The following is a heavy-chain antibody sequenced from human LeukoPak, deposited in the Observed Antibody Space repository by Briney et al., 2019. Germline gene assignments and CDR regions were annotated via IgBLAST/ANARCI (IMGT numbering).Heavy chain of an antibody. Sequence: SETLSLTXTVSGGSISSSSYYWGWIRQPPGKGLEWIGSIYYSGSTYYNPSLKSRVTISVDTSKNQFSLKLSSVTAADTAVYYCARTPDYGGETFFDYWGQGTLVTVSS. D-gene: IGHD4-23*01. CDR1: GGSISSSSYY. CDR3: ARTPDYGGETFFDY. CDR2: IYYSGST. V-gene: IGHV4-39*01. J-gene: IGHJ4*02.